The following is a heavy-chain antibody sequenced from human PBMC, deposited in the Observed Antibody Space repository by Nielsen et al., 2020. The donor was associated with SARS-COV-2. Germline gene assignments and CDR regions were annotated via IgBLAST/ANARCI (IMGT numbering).Heavy chain of an antibody. CDR3: ARVGYFDWSYYGMDV. CDR2: IYSGGST. CDR1: GFTVSSNY. J-gene: IGHJ6*02. D-gene: IGHD3-9*01. Sequence: GESLKISCAASGFTVSSNYMSWVRQAPGKGLEWVSVIYSGGSTYYADSVKGRFTISRDNSKNTLYLQMNSLRAEDTAVYYCARVGYFDWSYYGMDVWGQGTTVTVSS. V-gene: IGHV3-53*01.